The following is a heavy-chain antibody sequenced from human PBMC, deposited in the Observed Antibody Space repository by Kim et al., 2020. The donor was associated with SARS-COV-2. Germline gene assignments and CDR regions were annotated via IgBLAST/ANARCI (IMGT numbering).Heavy chain of an antibody. CDR2: IYYSGST. Sequence: SETLSLTCTVSGGSISSSSYYWGWIRQPPGKGLEWIGSIYYSGSTYYNPSLKSRVTISVDTSKNQFSLKLSSVTAADTAVYYCAPVPIAAAATPDKGMDVWGQGTTVTVSS. V-gene: IGHV4-39*01. CDR3: APVPIAAAATPDKGMDV. CDR1: GGSISSSSYY. J-gene: IGHJ6*02. D-gene: IGHD6-13*01.